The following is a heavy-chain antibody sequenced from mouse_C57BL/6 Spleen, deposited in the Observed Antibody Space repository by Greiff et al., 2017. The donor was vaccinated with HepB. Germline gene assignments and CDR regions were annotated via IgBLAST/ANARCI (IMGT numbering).Heavy chain of an antibody. CDR3: ARTHHYAMDY. J-gene: IGHJ4*01. Sequence: QVQLQQSGAELVMPGASVKLSCKASGYTFTSYWMHWVKQRPGQGLEWIGEIDPSDSYTNYNQKFKGKSTLTVDKSSSTAYMQLSSLTSEDSAVYYCARTHHYAMDYWGQGTSVTVSS. V-gene: IGHV1-69*01. CDR1: GYTFTSYW. CDR2: IDPSDSYT.